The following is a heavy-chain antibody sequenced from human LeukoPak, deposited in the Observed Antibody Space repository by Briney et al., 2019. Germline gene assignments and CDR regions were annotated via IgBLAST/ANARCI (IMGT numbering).Heavy chain of an antibody. J-gene: IGHJ4*02. CDR2: IYYSGST. V-gene: IGHV4-59*01. Sequence: SETLSLTCTVSGGSISSYYWSWIRQPPGKGLEWIGYIYYSGSTNYNPSLKSRVTISVDTSKNQFSLKLSPVTAADTAVYYCARVVGRDGFDYWGQGTLVTVSS. CDR1: GGSISSYY. CDR3: ARVVGRDGFDY. D-gene: IGHD3-10*01.